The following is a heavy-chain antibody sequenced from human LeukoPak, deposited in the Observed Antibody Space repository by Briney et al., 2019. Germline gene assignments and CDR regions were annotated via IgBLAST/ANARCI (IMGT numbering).Heavy chain of an antibody. V-gene: IGHV4-34*01. CDR2: INHSGST. D-gene: IGHD6-25*01. Sequence: PSDTLSLTCAVYGGSFSGYYWTWIRQPPGKGLEWIGEINHSGSTNYNPSLKSRFTVSVDTSKNQFSLRMRSVTAADTGVYYCARARETEAIDSWGQGTLVTVSS. J-gene: IGHJ4*02. CDR3: ARARETEAIDS. CDR1: GGSFSGYY.